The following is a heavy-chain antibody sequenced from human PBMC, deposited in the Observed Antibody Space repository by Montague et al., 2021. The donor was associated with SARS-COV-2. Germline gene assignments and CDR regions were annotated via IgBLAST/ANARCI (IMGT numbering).Heavy chain of an antibody. CDR2: IFYSGST. CDR1: GGSISSSSSY. D-gene: IGHD3-10*01. V-gene: IGHV4-39*01. Sequence: SETLSLTCTVSGGSISSSSSYWGWIRQPPGKGLEWIGSIFYSGSTDYNPSLKSRVTISVDTSKNQFSLKLSSVTAADTAVYYCASMVRAQVYYFDYWGQGTLVTVSS. CDR3: ASMVRAQVYYFDY. J-gene: IGHJ4*02.